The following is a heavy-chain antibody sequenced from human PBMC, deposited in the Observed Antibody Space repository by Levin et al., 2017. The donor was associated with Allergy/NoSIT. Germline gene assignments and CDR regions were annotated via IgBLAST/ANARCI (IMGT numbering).Heavy chain of an antibody. CDR2: ITTTSTYI. D-gene: IGHD2-21*02. CDR1: GFTFSSYD. CDR3: ARGGHTAMRVDAFDS. J-gene: IGHJ3*02. V-gene: IGHV3-21*01. Sequence: GGSLRLSCAPSGFTFSSYDLNWVRQAPGKGLEWVSSITTTSTYIYYADSLKGRFTISRDNAKNSLYLQMNSLRAEDTAVYYCARGGHTAMRVDAFDSWGQGTMVTVSS.